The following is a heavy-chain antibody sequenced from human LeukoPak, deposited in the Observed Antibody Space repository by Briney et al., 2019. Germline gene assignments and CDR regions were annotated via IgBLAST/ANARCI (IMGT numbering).Heavy chain of an antibody. CDR2: IYYSGST. J-gene: IGHJ5*02. V-gene: IGHV4-39*01. CDR3: ARPRSRVSWFDP. Sequence: ASETLSLTCTVSGGSISSSSYYWGWIRQPPGKGLEWIGSIYYSGSTYYNPSLKSRVTISVDTSKNQFSLKLRSVTAADTAVYYCARPRSRVSWFDPWGQGTLVTVSS. D-gene: IGHD2-8*01. CDR1: GGSISSSSYY.